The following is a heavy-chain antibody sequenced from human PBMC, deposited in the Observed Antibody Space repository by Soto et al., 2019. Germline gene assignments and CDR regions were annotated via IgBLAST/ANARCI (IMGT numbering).Heavy chain of an antibody. CDR1: GATINRGSYY. CDR2: IYYSGNA. Sequence: QLQLQESGTGLVKHPETLSLTCSVSGATINRGSYYWGWVRQPPGKGLEWIGSIYYSGNAYYSPSLKNRVTISVDTSKNQFSLKVNSVTSADTAVYYCVRASTLDYWGQGILVTVSS. CDR3: VRASTLDY. V-gene: IGHV4-39*01. J-gene: IGHJ4*02.